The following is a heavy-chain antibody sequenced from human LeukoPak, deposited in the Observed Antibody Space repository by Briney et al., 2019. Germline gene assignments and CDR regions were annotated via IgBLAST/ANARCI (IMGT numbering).Heavy chain of an antibody. Sequence: SETLSLTCTVSGYSISSGYYWGWIRQPPGKGLEWIGSIYHSGSTYYNPSLKSRVTISVDTSKNQFSLKLSSVTAADTAVYFCASAPRYSSSWSNNWFDPWGQGTLVTVSS. V-gene: IGHV4-38-2*02. CDR3: ASAPRYSSSWSNNWFDP. D-gene: IGHD6-13*01. CDR1: GYSISSGYY. CDR2: IYHSGST. J-gene: IGHJ5*02.